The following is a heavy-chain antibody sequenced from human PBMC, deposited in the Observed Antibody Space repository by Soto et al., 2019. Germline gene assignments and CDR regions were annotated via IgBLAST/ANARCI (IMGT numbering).Heavy chain of an antibody. CDR1: GGSISSGGYY. J-gene: IGHJ4*02. CDR2: IYYSGST. Sequence: PSETLSLTCTVSGGSISSGGYYWSWIRQHPGKGLEWIGYIYYSGSTYYNPSLKSRVTISVDTSKNQFSLKLSSVTAADTAVYYCARDIKSRSYYDSSYSDYWGQGTLVTVSS. CDR3: ARDIKSRSYYDSSYSDY. D-gene: IGHD3-22*01. V-gene: IGHV4-31*02.